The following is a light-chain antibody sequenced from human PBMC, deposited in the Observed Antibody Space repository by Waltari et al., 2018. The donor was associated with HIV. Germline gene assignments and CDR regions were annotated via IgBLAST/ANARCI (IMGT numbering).Light chain of an antibody. CDR3: GTWDSSLSARV. CDR2: DNN. V-gene: IGLV1-51*01. J-gene: IGLJ3*02. Sequence: QSVLTQPPSVSAAPCQKVTISCSGSSSNTGNNYVSWYQQLPGTAPKLLIYDNNQRPSGIPDRYSGSKSGTSATLGITGLQTGDEADYYCGTWDSSLSARVFGGGTKVTVL. CDR1: SSNTGNNY.